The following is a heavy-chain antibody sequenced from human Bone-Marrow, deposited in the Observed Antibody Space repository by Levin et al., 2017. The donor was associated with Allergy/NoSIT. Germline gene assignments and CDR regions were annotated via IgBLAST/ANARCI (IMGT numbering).Heavy chain of an antibody. CDR2: IYYSGST. D-gene: IGHD3-3*01. CDR1: GGSISSYY. CDR3: ARGRPPNYDFWSGYLSPLDY. V-gene: IGHV4-59*01. Sequence: SETLSLTCTVSGGSISSYYWSWIRQPPGKGLEWIGYIYYSGSTNYNPSLKSRVTISVDTSKNQFSLKLSSVTAADTAVYYCARGRPPNYDFWSGYLSPLDYWGQGTLVTVSS. J-gene: IGHJ4*02.